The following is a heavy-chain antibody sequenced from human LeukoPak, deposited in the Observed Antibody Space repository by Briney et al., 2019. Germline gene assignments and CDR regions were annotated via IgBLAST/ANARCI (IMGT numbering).Heavy chain of an antibody. J-gene: IGHJ4*02. CDR2: ISYDGSNK. Sequence: GGSLRLSCAASGFTFSSYGMHWVRQAPSKGLEWVAVISYDGSNKYYADSVKGRFTISRDNSKNTLYLQMNSLRAEDTAVYYCARDSRGDTGFDFDYWGQGTLVTVSS. V-gene: IGHV3-30*03. CDR3: ARDSRGDTGFDFDY. CDR1: GFTFSSYG. D-gene: IGHD2-2*01.